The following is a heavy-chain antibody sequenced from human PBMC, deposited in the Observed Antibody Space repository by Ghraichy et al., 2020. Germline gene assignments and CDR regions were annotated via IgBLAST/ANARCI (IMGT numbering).Heavy chain of an antibody. CDR1: GFTFSSYA. CDR3: ALYTVNFDF. J-gene: IGHJ4*02. Sequence: LSLTCAASGFTFSSYAMSWVRQAPGKGLEWVSAISGDGDTTYQADSVKGRFTVSRDNSGNTLYLQMNSLRAEDTAVYYCALYTVNFDFWGQGTLVTVSS. V-gene: IGHV3-23*01. CDR2: ISGDGDTT. D-gene: IGHD2-2*02.